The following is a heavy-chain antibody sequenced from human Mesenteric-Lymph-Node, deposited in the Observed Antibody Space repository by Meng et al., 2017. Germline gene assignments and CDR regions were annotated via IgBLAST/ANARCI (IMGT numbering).Heavy chain of an antibody. D-gene: IGHD3-10*01. CDR2: FHGSGTFF. J-gene: IGHJ4*02. Sequence: QVQLQEPGPGLVKPSGSLSLICSGSGGSISSHYWNWLRQPAGPGLEWIGRFHGSGTFFDYNPSLKSRIAMSVDASKNQVSLKLTSVTAADTAVYYCARGTTVVRGIIYDSWGQGMLVTVSS. CDR1: GGSISSHY. CDR3: ARGTTVVRGIIYDS. V-gene: IGHV4-4*07.